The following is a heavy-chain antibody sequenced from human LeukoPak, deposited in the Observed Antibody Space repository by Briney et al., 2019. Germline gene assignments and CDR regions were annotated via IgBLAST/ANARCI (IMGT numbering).Heavy chain of an antibody. CDR2: IYSGGST. V-gene: IGHV3-66*01. CDR1: GFTVSSNY. CDR3: YSSGWYRPGSYFDY. D-gene: IGHD6-19*01. Sequence: GGSLRLSCAASGFTVSSNYMSWVRQAPGKGLEWVSVIYSGGSTYYADSRKGRFTISRDNSKNTLHLQMNSLRAEDTAVAHGYSSGWYRPGSYFDYWGQGTLVTVSS. J-gene: IGHJ4*02.